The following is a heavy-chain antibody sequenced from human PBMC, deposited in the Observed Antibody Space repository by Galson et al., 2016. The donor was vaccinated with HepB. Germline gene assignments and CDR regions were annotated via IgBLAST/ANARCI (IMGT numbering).Heavy chain of an antibody. CDR2: IIPIFRTP. V-gene: IGHV1-69*13. CDR1: GGPFITYA. Sequence: SVKVSCKASGGPFITYALSWVRQVPGQGLEWVGGIIPIFRTPIYAQKFQGRVTITADESISTAYMELSSLRSEDTAVYYCARVGDYCSGAKCLKDGGEGDVWGQGTLVTVSS. CDR3: ARVGDYCSGAKCLKDGGEGDV. J-gene: IGHJ4*02. D-gene: IGHD2-15*01.